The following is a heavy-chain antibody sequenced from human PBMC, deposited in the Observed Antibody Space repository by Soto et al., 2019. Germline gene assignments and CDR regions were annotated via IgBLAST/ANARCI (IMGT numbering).Heavy chain of an antibody. CDR2: TYYRSKWYN. D-gene: IGHD3-10*01. Sequence: SQTLSLTCAISGDSVSSNSAAWNWIRQSPSRGLEWLGRTYYRSKWYNDYAVSVKSRITINPDTSKNQFSLQLNSVTPEDTAVYYCARGVMWFGELAYYYYYYMDVWGKGTTVTVSS. CDR1: GDSVSSNSAA. J-gene: IGHJ6*03. CDR3: ARGVMWFGELAYYYYYYMDV. V-gene: IGHV6-1*01.